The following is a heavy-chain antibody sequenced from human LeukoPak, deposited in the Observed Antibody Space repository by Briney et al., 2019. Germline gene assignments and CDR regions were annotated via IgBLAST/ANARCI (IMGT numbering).Heavy chain of an antibody. CDR2: IIPIFGTA. D-gene: IGHD6-6*01. Sequence: ASVKLSCKASGGTFTSYAISWVRQARGQGLEWMGGIIPIFGTANYAQKFQGRVTITTDESTSTAYMELSSLRSEDTAVYYCARSIAARQFDYYYMDVWGKGTTVTVSS. V-gene: IGHV1-69*05. CDR3: ARSIAARQFDYYYMDV. J-gene: IGHJ6*03. CDR1: GGTFTSYA.